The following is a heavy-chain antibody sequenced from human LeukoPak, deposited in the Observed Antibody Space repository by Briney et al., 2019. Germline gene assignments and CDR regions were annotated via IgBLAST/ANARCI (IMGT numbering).Heavy chain of an antibody. CDR2: IYYSGST. CDR3: AREEMATMNWFDP. CDR1: GGSISSGDYY. V-gene: IGHV4-30-4*08. J-gene: IGHJ5*02. D-gene: IGHD5-24*01. Sequence: SQTLSLTCTVSGGSISSGDYYWSWIRQPPGKGLEWIGYIYYSGSTYYNPSLKSRVTISVDTSKNQFSLKLSSVTAADTAVYYCAREEMATMNWFDPWRQGTLVTVSS.